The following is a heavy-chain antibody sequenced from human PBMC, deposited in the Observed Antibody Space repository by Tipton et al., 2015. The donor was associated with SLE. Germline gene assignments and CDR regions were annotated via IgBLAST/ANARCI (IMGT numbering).Heavy chain of an antibody. V-gene: IGHV3-74*01. Sequence: GSLRLSCAASGFTFSSYWMHWVRQAPGKGLVWVSRINGDGTTTTYADSVKGRFTISRDNSKNTLYLQMNSLRPEDTAVYYCVTPGTRRRNGDCWGQGTLVTVSS. CDR2: INGDGTTT. D-gene: IGHD1-14*01. CDR3: VTPGTRRRNGDC. CDR1: GFTFSSYW. J-gene: IGHJ4*02.